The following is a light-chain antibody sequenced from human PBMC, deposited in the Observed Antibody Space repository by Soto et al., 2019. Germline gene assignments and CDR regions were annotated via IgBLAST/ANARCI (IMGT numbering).Light chain of an antibody. Sequence: DIQMTQSPSSLSASVGDRVTITCRSSQSINNYLSWYQQRPGKAPKVIIYDASSLQNGVPSRFSGSGSGTDFTLTISSLQPEDFATYYCQQGFSAPPWTFGQGTKVEV. CDR1: QSINNY. CDR3: QQGFSAPPWT. J-gene: IGKJ1*01. V-gene: IGKV1-39*01. CDR2: DAS.